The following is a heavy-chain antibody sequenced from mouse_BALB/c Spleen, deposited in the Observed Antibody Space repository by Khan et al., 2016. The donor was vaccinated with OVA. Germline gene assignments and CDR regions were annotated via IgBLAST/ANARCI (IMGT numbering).Heavy chain of an antibody. CDR2: LNTYPGEP. V-gene: IGHV9-3-1*01. J-gene: IGHJ4*01. CDR3: ARVGYNGTMDY. Sequence: LVESGPELKKPGETVKISCKASGYTFPIYGMNWVRQAPGKGLNWMGWLNTYPGEPTYADDFKGRFAFSLETSASTAFLQINNLKNEDTATYFCARVGYNGTMDYWGQGTSVTVSS. CDR1: GYTFPIYG. D-gene: IGHD2-14*01.